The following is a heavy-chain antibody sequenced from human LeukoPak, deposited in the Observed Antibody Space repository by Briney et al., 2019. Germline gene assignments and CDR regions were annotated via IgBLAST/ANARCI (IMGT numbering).Heavy chain of an antibody. CDR2: VYYSGTT. J-gene: IGHJ4*02. V-gene: IGHV4-59*08. Sequence: PSETLSLTCTVSGGSIGNYYWSWIRQPPGKGLEWIGNVYYSGTTNYNPSLESRVTMSVDTSKNQFSLKLKSVTAADTAVYFCARRFGYCSGNSCYPTYYFDYWGQGTLVTVSS. CDR3: ARRFGYCSGNSCYPTYYFDY. CDR1: GGSIGNYY. D-gene: IGHD2-15*01.